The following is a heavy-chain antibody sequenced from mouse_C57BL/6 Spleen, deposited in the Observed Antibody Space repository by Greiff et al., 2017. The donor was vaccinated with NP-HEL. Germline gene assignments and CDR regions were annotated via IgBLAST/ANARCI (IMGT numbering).Heavy chain of an antibody. CDR2: IDPNRGGT. J-gene: IGHJ4*01. D-gene: IGHD1-1*01. CDR3: AMGRYGSSYYAMDY. Sequence: QVQLQQPGAELVKPGASVKLSCKASGYTFTSYWMHWVKQRPGRGLEWIGRIDPNRGGTKYNEKFKSKATLTVDKPSSTAYMQLSSLTSEDSAVYYCAMGRYGSSYYAMDYWGQGTSVTVSS. V-gene: IGHV1-72*01. CDR1: GYTFTSYW.